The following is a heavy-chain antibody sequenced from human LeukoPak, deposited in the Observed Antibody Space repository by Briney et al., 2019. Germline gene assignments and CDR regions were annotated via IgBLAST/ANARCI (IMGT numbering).Heavy chain of an antibody. J-gene: IGHJ4*02. CDR1: GYTLTELS. D-gene: IGHD1-26*01. CDR2: FDPEDGET. Sequence: GASVKVSCKVSGYTLTELSMHWVRQAPGKGLEWMGGFDPEDGETIYAQKFQGRVTMTEDTSTDTAYMELSSLRSEDTAVYYCATAGMGCFSEGVGLGCNPLLLDYWGQGTLVTVSS. CDR3: ATAGMGCFSEGVGLGCNPLLLDY. V-gene: IGHV1-24*01.